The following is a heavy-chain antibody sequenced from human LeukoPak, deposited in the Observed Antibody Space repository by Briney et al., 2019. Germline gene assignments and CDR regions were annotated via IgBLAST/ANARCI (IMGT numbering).Heavy chain of an antibody. D-gene: IGHD3-16*01. J-gene: IGHJ3*02. CDR3: ARSVMGGAFDI. CDR2: ISAYNGNT. Sequence: VASVKVSCKASGYTFTSYGLSWVRQPPGQGLEWMGWISAYNGNTNYAQKLQGRVTMTTDTSTSTAYMELRSLRSDDTAVYYCARSVMGGAFDIWGQGTMVTVSS. CDR1: GYTFTSYG. V-gene: IGHV1-18*01.